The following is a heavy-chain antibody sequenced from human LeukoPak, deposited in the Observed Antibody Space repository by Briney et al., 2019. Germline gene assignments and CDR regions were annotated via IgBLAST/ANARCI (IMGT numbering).Heavy chain of an antibody. CDR3: ARQYDSSSWYFDY. V-gene: IGHV5-51*01. J-gene: IGHJ4*02. CDR1: GYSFTSYW. D-gene: IGHD6-13*01. Sequence: GESLKISCKGSGYSFTSYWIGWVRQMPGKGLEWMGIVYPGDSDTRYSPSFQGQVTISADKSISTAYLQWSSLKASDTAMYYCARQYDSSSWYFDYWGQGTLVTVSS. CDR2: VYPGDSDT.